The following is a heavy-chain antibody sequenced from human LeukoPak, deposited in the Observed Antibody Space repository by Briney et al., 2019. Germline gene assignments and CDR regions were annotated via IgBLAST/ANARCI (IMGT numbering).Heavy chain of an antibody. CDR1: GYTFTTYD. CDR2: TNPNSGHT. Sequence: ASVKVSCKASGYTFTTYDINWVRQATGQGLEWMGWTNPNSGHTGYAQKFQGRLTITRDTSISTAYMELSSLRSEDTAVYYCARVDGSIDYWGQGTLVTVSS. D-gene: IGHD1-26*01. J-gene: IGHJ4*02. CDR3: ARVDGSIDY. V-gene: IGHV1-8*03.